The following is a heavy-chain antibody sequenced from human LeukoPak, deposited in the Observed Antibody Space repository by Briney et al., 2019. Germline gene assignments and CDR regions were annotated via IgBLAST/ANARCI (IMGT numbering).Heavy chain of an antibody. D-gene: IGHD6-19*01. Sequence: SETLSLTCTVSGGSISSYYWSWIRQPAGKGLEWIGRIYTSGSTNYNPSLKSRVTMSVDTSKNQFSLKLSSVTAADTAVYYCARDSSWAYSSGHTNWFDPWGQGTLVTVSS. V-gene: IGHV4-4*07. CDR1: GGSISSYY. CDR3: ARDSSWAYSSGHTNWFDP. J-gene: IGHJ5*02. CDR2: IYTSGST.